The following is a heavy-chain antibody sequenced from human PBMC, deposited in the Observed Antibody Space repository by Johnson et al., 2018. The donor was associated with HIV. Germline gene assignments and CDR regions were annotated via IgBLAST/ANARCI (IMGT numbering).Heavy chain of an antibody. CDR3: ARDRGQWLLGMSDAFDI. J-gene: IGHJ3*02. D-gene: IGHD3-22*01. V-gene: IGHV3-66*01. CDR1: GFTVSSNY. Sequence: VQLVESGGGLVQPGGSMRLSCAASGFTVSSNYMSWVRQAPGKGLEWVSVIYSGGSTYYADSVKGRFTISRENSKNTLYLQMNSLRAEDTAVYYCARDRGQWLLGMSDAFDIWGQGTMVTVSS. CDR2: IYSGGST.